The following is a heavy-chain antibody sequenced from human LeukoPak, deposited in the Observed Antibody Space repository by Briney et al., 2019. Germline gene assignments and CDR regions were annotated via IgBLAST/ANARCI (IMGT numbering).Heavy chain of an antibody. CDR2: IYHSGST. CDR3: ARLNYYGSGSYPNYFDY. V-gene: IGHV4-38-2*02. CDR1: GYSISSGYY. Sequence: SETLSLTCTVSGYSISSGYYWGWIRQPPGKGLEWIGSIYHSGSTYYNPSLKSRVTISVDTSKNQFSLKLSSVTAADTAVYYCARLNYYGSGSYPNYFDYWGQGTPVTVSS. D-gene: IGHD3-10*01. J-gene: IGHJ4*02.